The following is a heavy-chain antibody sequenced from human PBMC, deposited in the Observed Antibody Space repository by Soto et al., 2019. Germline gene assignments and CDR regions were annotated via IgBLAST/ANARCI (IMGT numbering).Heavy chain of an antibody. Sequence: QLQLQESGSGLLEPSQTLSLTCAVSGASISSSGYSWNWIRQAPGRGLEWIGSCLYTGNSSYAPSLKSLVTLSAEESKNQFFRQLTCVTAADTAVYYCARGGGITDCGSYCPPDYWGQGTLVTVSS. D-gene: IGHD2-21*02. CDR1: GASISSSGYS. V-gene: IGHV4-30-2*01. J-gene: IGHJ4*02. CDR2: CLYTGNS. CDR3: ARGGGITDCGSYCPPDY.